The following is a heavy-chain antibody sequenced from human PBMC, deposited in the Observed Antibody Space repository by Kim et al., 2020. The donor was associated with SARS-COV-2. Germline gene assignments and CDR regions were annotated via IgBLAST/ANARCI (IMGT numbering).Heavy chain of an antibody. V-gene: IGHV4-34*01. D-gene: IGHD2-15*01. CDR1: GGSFSGYY. J-gene: IGHJ4*02. CDR2: INHSGST. CDR3: ARVATRSGGSCYSY. Sequence: SETLSLTCAVYGGSFSGYYWSWIRQPPGKGLEWIGEINHSGSTNYNPSLKSRVTISVDRSKNQFSLKLSSVTAADTAVYYCARVATRSGGSCYSYWGQGTLVTVSS.